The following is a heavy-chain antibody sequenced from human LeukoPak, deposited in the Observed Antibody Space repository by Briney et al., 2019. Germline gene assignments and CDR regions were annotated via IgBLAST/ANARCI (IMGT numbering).Heavy chain of an antibody. CDR1: GGTFSSYA. J-gene: IGHJ5*02. D-gene: IGHD6-13*01. Sequence: SVKVSCKASGGTFSSYAIGWVRQAPGQGLEWMGGIIPIFGTANYAQKFQGRVTITADESTSTAYMELSSLRSEDTAVYYCAGRGFAAAGPNWFDPWGQGTLVTVSS. CDR2: IIPIFGTA. V-gene: IGHV1-69*13. CDR3: AGRGFAAAGPNWFDP.